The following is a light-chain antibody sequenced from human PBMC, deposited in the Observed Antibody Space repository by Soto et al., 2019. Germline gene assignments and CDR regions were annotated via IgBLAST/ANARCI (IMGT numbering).Light chain of an antibody. CDR3: QQYGRSPLT. Sequence: EIVLTQSPDTLSLSSGERATLSCRASQRISNYYLAWYHQKPGQAPRLLIYGASSRATGVPDRFSGSGSGTDFTLTISRLEPEDFAVYYRQQYGRSPLTFGGGTKVEIK. CDR2: GAS. J-gene: IGKJ4*01. V-gene: IGKV3-20*01. CDR1: QRISNYY.